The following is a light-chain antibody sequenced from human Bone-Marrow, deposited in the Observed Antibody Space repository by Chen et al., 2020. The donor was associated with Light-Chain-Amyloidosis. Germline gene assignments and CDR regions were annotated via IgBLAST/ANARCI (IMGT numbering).Light chain of an antibody. V-gene: IGLV3-21*02. CDR3: QVWDRSSDRPV. J-gene: IGLJ3*02. CDR1: NIGSTS. Sequence: SYVLTQPSSVSVAPGQTATIACGGNNIGSTSVHWYQQTPGQAPRLVVYDDSDRPSGIPERLSGSNSGTTATLPISRVEAGDEADYYCQVWDRSSDRPVFGGGTKLTVL. CDR2: DDS.